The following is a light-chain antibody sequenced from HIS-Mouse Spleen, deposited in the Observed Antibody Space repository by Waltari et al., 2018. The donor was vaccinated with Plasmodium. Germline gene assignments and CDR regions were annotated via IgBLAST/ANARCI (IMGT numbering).Light chain of an antibody. CDR2: QDS. CDR1: KLGYKY. V-gene: IGLV3-1*01. CDR3: QAWDSSTVV. J-gene: IGLJ2*01. Sequence: SYELTQPPSVSVSPGQTASITCSGDKLGYKYACWYQQKPGQSPVLVLYQDSKRPSGIPERFAGSNSGNTATLTISGTQAMDEAVYYCQAWDSSTVVFGGGTKLTVL.